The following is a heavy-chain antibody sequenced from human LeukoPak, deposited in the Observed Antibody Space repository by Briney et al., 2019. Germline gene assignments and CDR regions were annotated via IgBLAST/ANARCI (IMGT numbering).Heavy chain of an antibody. CDR3: ASEGYSGSYLVDY. Sequence: GGSLRLSCAASGFTFSSYAMHWVRQAPGKGLEWVAVISYDGSNKYYADSVKGRFTISRDNSKNTLYLQMNSLRAEDTAVYYCASEGYSGSYLVDYWGQGTLVTVSS. D-gene: IGHD1-26*01. J-gene: IGHJ4*02. V-gene: IGHV3-30-3*01. CDR1: GFTFSSYA. CDR2: ISYDGSNK.